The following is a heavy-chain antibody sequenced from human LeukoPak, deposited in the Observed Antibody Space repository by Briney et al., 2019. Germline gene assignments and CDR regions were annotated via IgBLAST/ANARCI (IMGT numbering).Heavy chain of an antibody. CDR3: ARDLVVPAATPRGLGY. CDR1: GYSFIDYY. V-gene: IGHV1-2*02. D-gene: IGHD2-2*01. J-gene: IGHJ4*02. Sequence: ASVTVSCKASGYSFIDYYMHWVRQAPGQGLEWMGWINPNSGGTNYAQKFQGRVTMTRDTSISTAYMELSRLRSDDTAVYYCARDLVVPAATPRGLGYWGQGTLVTVSS. CDR2: INPNSGGT.